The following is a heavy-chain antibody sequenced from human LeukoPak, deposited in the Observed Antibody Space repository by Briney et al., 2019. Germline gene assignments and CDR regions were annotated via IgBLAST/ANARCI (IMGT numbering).Heavy chain of an antibody. CDR2: VYISGNT. CDR3: TRGWSSAGVFDS. Sequence: SETLSLTCTVSGGSIKTGGYSWTWIRQPAGKGLEWIGRVYISGNTDQNPSLKSRVTVSMDSSKNQFSLEMKSVTAADTAVYYCTRGWSSAGVFDSWGQGTVVTVSS. V-gene: IGHV4-61*02. J-gene: IGHJ3*02. CDR1: GGSIKTGGYS. D-gene: IGHD6-19*01.